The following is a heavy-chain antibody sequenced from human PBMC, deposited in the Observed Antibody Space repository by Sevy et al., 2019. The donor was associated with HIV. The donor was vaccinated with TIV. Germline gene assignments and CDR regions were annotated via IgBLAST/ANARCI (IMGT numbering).Heavy chain of an antibody. J-gene: IGHJ3*02. CDR1: GFTFSSYW. CDR2: INSDGSST. V-gene: IGHV3-74*01. D-gene: IGHD1-1*01. CDR3: ARDRKRYPTYAFDI. Sequence: GGSLRLSCAASGFTFSSYWMHWVRQAPGKGLVWVSRINSDGSSTSYADSVKGRFTISGDNAKHTLYLQMNSLRAEDTAVYYCARDRKRYPTYAFDIWGQGTMVTVSS.